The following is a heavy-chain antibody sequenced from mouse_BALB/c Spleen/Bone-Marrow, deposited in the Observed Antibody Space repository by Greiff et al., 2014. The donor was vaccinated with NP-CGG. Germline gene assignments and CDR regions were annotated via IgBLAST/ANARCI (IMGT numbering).Heavy chain of an antibody. CDR2: LDPANGNT. CDR3: ARYRLGTYFDY. D-gene: IGHD2-14*01. CDR1: GFNIKDTY. V-gene: IGHV14-3*02. Sequence: EVQLQQSGAELVKPGASVKLSCTASGFNIKDTYMHWVKQRPDQGLEWIGRLDPANGNTKYDPKFQGKATITADTSSNTAYLQLSSLTSEDTAVYYCARYRLGTYFDYWGQGTTLTVSS. J-gene: IGHJ2*01.